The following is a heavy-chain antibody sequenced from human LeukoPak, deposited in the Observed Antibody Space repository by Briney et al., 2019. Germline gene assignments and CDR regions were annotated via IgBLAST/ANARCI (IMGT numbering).Heavy chain of an antibody. D-gene: IGHD4-17*01. CDR3: ARHYGP. J-gene: IGHJ5*02. Sequence: QTSETLSLTCTVSGGSISSSYYYWGWIRQPPGKGLEWIGSIYSSGTTYYNPSLKSRVTISVDTSKNQCSLKLSSVTAADTGVYYCARHYGPWGQGTLVTVSS. CDR1: GGSISSSYYY. CDR2: IYSSGTT. V-gene: IGHV4-39*01.